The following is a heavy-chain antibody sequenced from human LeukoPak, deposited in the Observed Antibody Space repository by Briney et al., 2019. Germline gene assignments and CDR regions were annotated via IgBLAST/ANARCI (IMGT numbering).Heavy chain of an antibody. CDR3: ARVGIAAAGTGGFDP. Sequence: PSETLSLTCTVSNDSISSDGYYWSWIRQPPGKGLEWIGYIYHGGSTYYNPSLKSRVTISVDRSKNQFSLKLSSVTAADTAVYYCARVGIAAAGTGGFDPWGQGTLVTVSS. CDR2: IYHGGST. CDR1: NDSISSDGYY. D-gene: IGHD6-13*01. V-gene: IGHV4-30-2*01. J-gene: IGHJ5*02.